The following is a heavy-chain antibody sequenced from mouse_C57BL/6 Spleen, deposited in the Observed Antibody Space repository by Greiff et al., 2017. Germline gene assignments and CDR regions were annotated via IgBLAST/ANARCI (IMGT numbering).Heavy chain of an antibody. CDR1: GYTFTSYW. CDR3: GRYPCFDY. CDR2: IDPYSGGT. J-gene: IGHJ2*01. Sequence: VQLQQPGAELVKPGASVKLSCKASGYTFTSYWMHWVKQRPGRGLEWIGRIDPYSGGTNYNQKFKSKATLTVDKPSSTAYMQLSSLTSEDSAVCYCGRYPCFDYWGKGTTLTVSS. V-gene: IGHV1-72*01.